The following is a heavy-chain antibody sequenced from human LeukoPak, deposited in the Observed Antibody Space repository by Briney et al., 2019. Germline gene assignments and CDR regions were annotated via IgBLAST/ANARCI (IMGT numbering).Heavy chain of an antibody. J-gene: IGHJ6*04. Sequence: HPGGSLRLSCAASGFTFSSYEMNWVRQAPGKGLEWVSYISSSGSTIYYADSVKGRFTISRDNAKNSLYLQMNSLRAEDTAVYYCARDGTYYDILTATSYYYYGMDVWGKGTTVTVSS. D-gene: IGHD3-9*01. V-gene: IGHV3-48*03. CDR1: GFTFSSYE. CDR3: ARDGTYYDILTATSYYYYGMDV. CDR2: ISSSGSTI.